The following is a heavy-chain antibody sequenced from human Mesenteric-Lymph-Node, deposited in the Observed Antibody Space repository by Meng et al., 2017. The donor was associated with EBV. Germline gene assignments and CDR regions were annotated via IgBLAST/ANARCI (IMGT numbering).Heavy chain of an antibody. CDR1: GGSFSGYY. Sequence: VQRQQWGAVLLKPSELLSCTCAVYGGSFSGYYWSWIRQPAGKGLEWIGEINHSGSTNYNPSLKSRVTISVDTSKNQFSLKLISVTAADTAVYYCAREMSIAAAGSPLAYWGQGTLVTVSS. V-gene: IGHV4-34*01. CDR2: INHSGST. D-gene: IGHD6-13*01. J-gene: IGHJ4*02. CDR3: AREMSIAAAGSPLAY.